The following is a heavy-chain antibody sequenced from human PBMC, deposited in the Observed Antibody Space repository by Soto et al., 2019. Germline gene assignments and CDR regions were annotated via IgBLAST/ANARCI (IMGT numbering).Heavy chain of an antibody. CDR3: ASSLTVPAAIGY. J-gene: IGHJ4*02. Sequence: ASVKVSCKAYGYSFSNSYVVWVRQAPGQGLEWMGVINPAGGSTSYAQKFQDRVTMTRDMSTSTVYLDLISLRSEDTAVYYCASSLTVPAAIGYWGQGTLVTVSS. CDR1: GYSFSNSY. CDR2: INPAGGST. D-gene: IGHD2-2*02. V-gene: IGHV1-46*01.